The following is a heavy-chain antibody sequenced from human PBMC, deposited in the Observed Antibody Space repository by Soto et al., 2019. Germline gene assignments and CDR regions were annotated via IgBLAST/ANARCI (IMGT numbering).Heavy chain of an antibody. CDR3: AKGRSYYYYYGVDV. V-gene: IGHV3-23*01. J-gene: IGHJ6*02. Sequence: GSLRLSCAASGFTLSSCAMGWVRQAPGKGLEWVSDIIDSGGSTHYADSVKGRFTISRDNSKSTLYLQMNSLRAEDTALYYCAKGRSYYYYYGVDVCGQGTTVTVSS. CDR2: IIDSGGST. CDR1: GFTLSSCA.